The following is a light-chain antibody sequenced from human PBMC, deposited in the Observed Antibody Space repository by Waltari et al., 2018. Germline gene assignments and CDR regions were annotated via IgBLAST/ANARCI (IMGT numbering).Light chain of an antibody. V-gene: IGLV3-1*01. CDR2: QDI. J-gene: IGLJ2*01. CDR3: QAWDSSTVV. Sequence: SYELTQSPSVTVSPGQTASISCSGHGLGEKYVSWYQQKAGQYPELVLYQDIKRPSGIPEHFSGYTSGKTATLTISRTHTMDEAEYYCQAWDSSTVVFGGGTKLTVL. CDR1: GLGEKY.